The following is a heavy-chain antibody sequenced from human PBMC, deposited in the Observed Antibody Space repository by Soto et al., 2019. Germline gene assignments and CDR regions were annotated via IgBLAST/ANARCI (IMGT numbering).Heavy chain of an antibody. D-gene: IGHD2-2*02. Sequence: QVLLEESGPGLVKPSETLSLTCNVSGGSISGYYWSWIRQPPGMRREWIGYIIHGGTTKYNPSLNSRVSMSVDMSKNQISLKLTSVSAADTAVYYCARERRGFGYIDNWGQGILVTVSA. CDR3: ARERRGFGYIDN. J-gene: IGHJ4*02. CDR2: IIHGGTT. V-gene: IGHV4-59*01. CDR1: GGSISGYY.